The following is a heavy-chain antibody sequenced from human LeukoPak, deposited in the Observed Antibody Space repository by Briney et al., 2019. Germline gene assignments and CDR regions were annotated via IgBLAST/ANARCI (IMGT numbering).Heavy chain of an antibody. Sequence: SETLSLTCTVSGGSISSYYWSWIWQPPGKGLEWIGYIYYSGRTNYSPSLKSRVTISVDTSKNQFSLKLSSVTAADTAVYYCARDPGQQLPRGWFDPWGQGTLVTVSS. J-gene: IGHJ5*02. CDR3: ARDPGQQLPRGWFDP. D-gene: IGHD6-13*01. CDR2: IYYSGRT. CDR1: GGSISSYY. V-gene: IGHV4-59*12.